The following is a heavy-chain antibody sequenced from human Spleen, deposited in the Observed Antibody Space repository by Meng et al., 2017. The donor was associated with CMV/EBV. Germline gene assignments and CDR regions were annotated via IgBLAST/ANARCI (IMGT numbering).Heavy chain of an antibody. CDR1: GYTFTGYY. Sequence: VQLVQCAADVKKPAASGKVSCNASGYTFTGYYMPWVRQSPGQGLEWMGCINPNSGDTNYAQKFQGRVTMTRDTSISTAYMELSRLRSDDTAVYYCTRDAHLTTVTPNWFDPGGQGTLVTVSS. D-gene: IGHD4-17*01. J-gene: IGHJ5*02. V-gene: IGHV1-2*02. CDR3: TRDAHLTTVTPNWFDP. CDR2: INPNSGDT.